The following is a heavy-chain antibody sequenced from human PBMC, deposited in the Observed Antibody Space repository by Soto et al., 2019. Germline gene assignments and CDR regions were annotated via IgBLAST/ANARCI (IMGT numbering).Heavy chain of an antibody. V-gene: IGHV1-46*01. CDR1: GYTFTSYY. CDR3: ARTTYSSGWLRWFDP. CDR2: INPSGGST. Sequence: QVQLVQSGAEVKKPGASVKVSCKASGYTFTSYYMHWVRQAPGQGLEWMGIINPSGGSTSYAQKFQGRGTMTRDTSTSTVYMELSSLRSEDTAVYYCARTTYSSGWLRWFDPWGQGTLVTVSS. J-gene: IGHJ5*02. D-gene: IGHD6-19*01.